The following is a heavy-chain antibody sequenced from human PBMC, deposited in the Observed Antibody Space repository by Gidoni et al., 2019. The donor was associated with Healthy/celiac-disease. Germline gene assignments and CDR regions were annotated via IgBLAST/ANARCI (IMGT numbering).Heavy chain of an antibody. CDR1: GYTFTSYG. J-gene: IGHJ6*02. CDR3: ARDDTTVTTSMLLGYYYYYGMDV. CDR2: ISAYNGNT. D-gene: IGHD4-17*01. Sequence: QVQLVQSGAEVKKPGASVKVSCKASGYTFTSYGISWWRQAPGQGLEWMGWISAYNGNTNHAQKIQGRVTMTTDTSTSTAYMERRSLRSDDTAVYYCARDDTTVTTSMLLGYYYYYGMDVWGQGTTVTVSS. V-gene: IGHV1-18*01.